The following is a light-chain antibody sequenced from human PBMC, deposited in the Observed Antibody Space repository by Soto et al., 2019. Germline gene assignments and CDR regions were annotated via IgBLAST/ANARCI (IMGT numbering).Light chain of an antibody. V-gene: IGKV3-20*01. CDR3: QQLLTSPFT. CDR1: QSVTGSY. Sequence: EIVLTQSPGTLSLSPGERATLSCRASQSVTGSYLAWYQQKPGKAPRLLIYNAFIRATGIPDRFSGSGSGTDFTRTISRLEPEDFAVYFCQQLLTSPFTFGQGTQVEIK. J-gene: IGKJ2*01. CDR2: NAF.